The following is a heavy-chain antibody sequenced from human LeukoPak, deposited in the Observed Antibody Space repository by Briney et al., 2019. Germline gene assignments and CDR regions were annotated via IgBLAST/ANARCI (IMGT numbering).Heavy chain of an antibody. V-gene: IGHV4-39*01. D-gene: IGHD3-3*02. Sequence: KASETLSLTRTVSGGSISSSSYYWGWIRQPPGKGLEWIGSIYYSGSTYYNPSLKSRVTISVDTSKNQFSLKLSSVTAADTAVYYCARQPKSHFWSGYYTFFFDYWGQGTLVTVSS. J-gene: IGHJ4*02. CDR2: IYYSGST. CDR3: ARQPKSHFWSGYYTFFFDY. CDR1: GGSISSSSYY.